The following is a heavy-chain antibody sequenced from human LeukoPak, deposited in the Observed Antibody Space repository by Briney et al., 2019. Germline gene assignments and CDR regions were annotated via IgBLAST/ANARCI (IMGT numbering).Heavy chain of an antibody. D-gene: IGHD6-13*01. Sequence: GGSLRLSCAASGFTFSNYAMSGVRQAPGKGLEWVSGISSTGGSTYYADSVKGRFTISRDNSKNTLYLEMNSLRAEDTAVYFCAKVASSWSNVDYWGQGTLVTVSS. CDR1: GFTFSNYA. J-gene: IGHJ4*02. CDR3: AKVASSWSNVDY. V-gene: IGHV3-23*01. CDR2: ISSTGGST.